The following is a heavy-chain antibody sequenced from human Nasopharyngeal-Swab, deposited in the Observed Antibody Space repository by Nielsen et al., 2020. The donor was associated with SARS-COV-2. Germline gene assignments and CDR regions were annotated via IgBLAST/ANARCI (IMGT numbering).Heavy chain of an antibody. CDR1: GGSISSSSYY. Sequence: SETLSLTCTVSGGSISSSSYYWGWIRQPPGKGLEWIGSISYSGSTYYNPSLKSRVTISVDTSKNQFSLRLSSVTAADTAVYYCARRIAVAGTGAFDYWGQGTLVTVSS. CDR2: ISYSGST. V-gene: IGHV4-39*01. CDR3: ARRIAVAGTGAFDY. D-gene: IGHD6-19*01. J-gene: IGHJ4*02.